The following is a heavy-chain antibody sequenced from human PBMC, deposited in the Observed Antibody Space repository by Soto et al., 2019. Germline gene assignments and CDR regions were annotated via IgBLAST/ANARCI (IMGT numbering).Heavy chain of an antibody. V-gene: IGHV1-69*02. CDR2: IIPILGIA. CDR3: AGAYYYGSGTPPPNNY. J-gene: IGHJ4*02. D-gene: IGHD3-10*01. CDR1: GGTFSSYT. Sequence: GASVKVSCKASGGTFSSYTISWVRQAPGQGLEWMGRIIPILGIANYAQKFQGRVTITADKSTSTAYMELSSLRSEDTAVYYCAGAYYYGSGTPPPNNYWGQGTLVTVSS.